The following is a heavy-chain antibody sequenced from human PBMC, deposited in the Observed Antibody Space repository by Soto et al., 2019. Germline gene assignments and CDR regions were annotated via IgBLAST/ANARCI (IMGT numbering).Heavy chain of an antibody. V-gene: IGHV3-53*01. CDR3: ARVYLGVQ. Sequence: GGSLRLSCAASGFTVSSNYMSWVRQAPGKGLEWVSVIFGGGETYYAASVKGRFTISRDNSKNTLHLQMDSLTAEDTAVYYCARVYLGVQWGQGTLVTVSS. J-gene: IGHJ4*02. D-gene: IGHD3-10*01. CDR2: IFGGGET. CDR1: GFTVSSNY.